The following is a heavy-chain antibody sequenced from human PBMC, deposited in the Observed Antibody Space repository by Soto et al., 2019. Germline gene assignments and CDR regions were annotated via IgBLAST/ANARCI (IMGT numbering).Heavy chain of an antibody. CDR3: ARGGYCSGGSCYYYYGMDV. CDR2: IYPGDSDT. J-gene: IGHJ6*02. V-gene: IGHV5-51*01. D-gene: IGHD2-15*01. CDR1: GYSFTSYW. Sequence: GESLKISCKGSGYSFTSYWIGWVRQMPGKGLEWMGIIYPGDSDTRYSPSFQGQVTISADKSISTAYLQWSSLKASDTAMYYCARGGYCSGGSCYYYYGMDVWGQGTTGTVSS.